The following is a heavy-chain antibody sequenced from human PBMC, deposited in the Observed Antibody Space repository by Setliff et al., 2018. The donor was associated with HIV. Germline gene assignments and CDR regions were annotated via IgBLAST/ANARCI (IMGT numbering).Heavy chain of an antibody. CDR1: GFTFVNAW. Sequence: PGESLTISCAASGFTFVNAWMTWVRQAPGKGLEWVGRIKSKTDGGTTDYAAPVKGRFTISRDDYTLYLQMNSLKTEDTGVYFCTTGTGWELLGAFDIWGQGTMVTVSS. CDR2: IKSKTDGGTT. V-gene: IGHV3-15*01. J-gene: IGHJ3*02. D-gene: IGHD1-26*01. CDR3: TTGTGWELLGAFDI.